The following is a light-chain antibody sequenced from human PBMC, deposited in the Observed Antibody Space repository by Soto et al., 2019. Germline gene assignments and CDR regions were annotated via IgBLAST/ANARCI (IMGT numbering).Light chain of an antibody. CDR2: AAS. Sequence: DIQMTQSPSSLSASVGDRFSITCRASQSISSYLNWYQQRPGKAPKLLIYAASSLQSGVPSRFTGSGSGIEFTLTINSLQPDDFATYYCQQYDTYWTFGQGTKVDIK. V-gene: IGKV1-39*01. CDR3: QQYDTYWT. CDR1: QSISSY. J-gene: IGKJ1*01.